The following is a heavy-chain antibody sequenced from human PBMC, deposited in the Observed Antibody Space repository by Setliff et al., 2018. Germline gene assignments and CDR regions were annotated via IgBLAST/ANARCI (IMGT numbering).Heavy chain of an antibody. V-gene: IGHV4-30-4*08. Sequence: SETLSLTCTVSGGSISSGDYYWSWIRQPPGKGLEFVGYIYYSGSTYYNPSLKSRVTISIDTSKNQFSLKVNAVTAADTAVYYCASAPLLYSDSSGLSGTFDIWGQGTMVTVSS. CDR2: IYYSGST. J-gene: IGHJ3*02. CDR3: ASAPLLYSDSSGLSGTFDI. CDR1: GGSISSGDYY. D-gene: IGHD3-22*01.